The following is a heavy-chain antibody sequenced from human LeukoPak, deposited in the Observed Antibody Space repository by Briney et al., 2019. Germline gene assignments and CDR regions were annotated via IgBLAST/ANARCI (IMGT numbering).Heavy chain of an antibody. CDR3: ASLVTVPESKAVAVDY. J-gene: IGHJ4*02. Sequence: ASVKVSCKASGYTFTGYYMHWVRQAPGQGLEWMGWINPNSGGTNYAQKFQGRVTMTRDTSIITAYMELSRLRSDDTAVYYCASLVTVPESKAVAVDYWGQGTLVTVSS. V-gene: IGHV1-2*02. CDR2: INPNSGGT. CDR1: GYTFTGYY. D-gene: IGHD6-19*01.